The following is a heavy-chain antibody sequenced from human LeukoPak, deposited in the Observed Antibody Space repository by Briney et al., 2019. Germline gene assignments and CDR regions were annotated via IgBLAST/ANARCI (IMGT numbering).Heavy chain of an antibody. J-gene: IGHJ4*02. D-gene: IGHD2-15*01. Sequence: PGGSLRLSCAASGFTFSSYAMHWVRQAPGKGLEWVAVISYDGSNKYYADSVKGRFTISRDNSKNTLYLQTNSLRAEDTAVYYCARAKYCSGGSCYSGLFDYWGQGTLVTVSS. CDR3: ARAKYCSGGSCYSGLFDY. V-gene: IGHV3-30-3*01. CDR2: ISYDGSNK. CDR1: GFTFSSYA.